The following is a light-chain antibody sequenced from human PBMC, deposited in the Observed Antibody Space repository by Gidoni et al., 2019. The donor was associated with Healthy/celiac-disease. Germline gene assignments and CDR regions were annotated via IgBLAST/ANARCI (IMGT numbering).Light chain of an antibody. CDR3: QQYYSTPLT. J-gene: IGKJ3*01. CDR2: WAS. V-gene: IGKV4-1*01. CDR1: QSVLYSSNNKNY. Sequence: DIVMTQSPDSLPVSLGERATINCKSSQSVLYSSNNKNYLAWYQQKPGKPPKLLIYWASTRESGVPDRFSGSGSGTDFTLTISSLQAEDVAVYYCQQYYSTPLTFGPGTKVDIK.